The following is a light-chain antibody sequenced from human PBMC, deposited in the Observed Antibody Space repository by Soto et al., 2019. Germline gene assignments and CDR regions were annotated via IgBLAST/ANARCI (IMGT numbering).Light chain of an antibody. CDR3: AAWDASLNGPV. CDR1: SSNIGSNT. CDR2: SNN. J-gene: IGLJ2*01. V-gene: IGLV1-44*01. Sequence: QSVLTQPPSASGTPGQRVTISCSGRSSNIGSNTVNWYQHLPGTAPKLLIYSNNQRPSGLPDRFSGSKSGTSASLAISGLQSEDEADYYCAAWDASLNGPVFGGGTPLTVL.